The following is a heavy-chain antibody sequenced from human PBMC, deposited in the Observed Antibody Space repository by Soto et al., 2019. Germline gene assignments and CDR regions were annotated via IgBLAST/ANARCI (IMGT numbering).Heavy chain of an antibody. J-gene: IGHJ6*02. CDR2: IIPIFGTA. CDR1: GGTFSSYA. V-gene: IGHV1-69*13. CDR3: ARGGGGLLRFLEWQFRRDYGMDV. D-gene: IGHD3-3*01. Sequence: ASVKVSCKASGGTFSSYAISWVRQAPGQGLEWMGGIIPIFGTANYAQKFQGRVTITADESTSTAYMELSSLRSEDTAVYYCARGGGGLLRFLEWQFRRDYGMDVWGQGTTVTVSS.